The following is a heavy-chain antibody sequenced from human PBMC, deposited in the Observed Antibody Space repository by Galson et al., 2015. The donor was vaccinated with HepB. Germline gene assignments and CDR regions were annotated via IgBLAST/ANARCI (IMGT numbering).Heavy chain of an antibody. D-gene: IGHD3-22*01. Sequence: SVKVSCKASGGTFSSYAISWVRQAPGQGLEWMGGIIPIFGTANYAQKFQGRVTITADKSTSTAYMELSSLRSEDTAVYYCARLLWDYYDSSGYYFDYWGQGTLVTVPS. CDR1: GGTFSSYA. CDR2: IIPIFGTA. J-gene: IGHJ4*02. CDR3: ARLLWDYYDSSGYYFDY. V-gene: IGHV1-69*06.